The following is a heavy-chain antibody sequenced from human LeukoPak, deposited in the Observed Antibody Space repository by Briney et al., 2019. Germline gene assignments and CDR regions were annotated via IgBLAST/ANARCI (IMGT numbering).Heavy chain of an antibody. J-gene: IGHJ4*02. CDR2: INQDGSAE. D-gene: IGHD6-13*01. CDR1: GFTFNNFW. Sequence: GGSLRLSCAASGFTFNNFWMSWVRQAPGKGLEWVANINQDGSAEYYVDSVKGRFTISRDNAKNSLYLQMNSLRAEDTAVYYCATAEATGRVDYWGQGTLVTVSS. CDR3: ATAEATGRVDY. V-gene: IGHV3-7*01.